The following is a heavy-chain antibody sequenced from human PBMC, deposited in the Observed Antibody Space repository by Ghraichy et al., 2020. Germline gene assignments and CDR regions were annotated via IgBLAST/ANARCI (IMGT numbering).Heavy chain of an antibody. CDR3: ARDQRKAKSLRFLEWSTSHNWFDP. D-gene: IGHD3-3*01. CDR1: GYTFTSYA. J-gene: IGHJ5*02. V-gene: IGHV1-3*01. CDR2: INAGNGNT. Sequence: ASVKVSCKSSGYTFTSYAMHWVRQAPGQRLEWMGWINAGNGNTKYSQKFQGRVTITMDTSASTAYMELSSLRSEDTAVYYCARDQRKAKSLRFLEWSTSHNWFDPWGQGTLVTVSS.